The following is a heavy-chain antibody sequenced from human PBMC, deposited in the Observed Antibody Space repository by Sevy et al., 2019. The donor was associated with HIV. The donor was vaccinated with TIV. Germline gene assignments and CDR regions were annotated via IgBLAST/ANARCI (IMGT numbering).Heavy chain of an antibody. J-gene: IGHJ4*02. D-gene: IGHD3-22*01. Sequence: GGSLRLSCAASGFTFSSYGMHWVRQSPGKGLEWVAVISYDGSDKFYADSGKGRFTISRDNSENTVYLQMNSLGPGDAAVYYCAKDLLGDYYDSSGVLDYWGQGTLVTVSS. CDR1: GFTFSSYG. CDR3: AKDLLGDYYDSSGVLDY. CDR2: ISYDGSDK. V-gene: IGHV3-30*18.